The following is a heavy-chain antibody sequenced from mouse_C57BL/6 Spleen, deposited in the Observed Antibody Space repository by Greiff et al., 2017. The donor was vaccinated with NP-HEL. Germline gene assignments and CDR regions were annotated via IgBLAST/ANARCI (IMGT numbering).Heavy chain of an antibody. J-gene: IGHJ2*01. CDR3: ARLPNYVGYYFDY. CDR1: GYAFSSYW. D-gene: IGHD2-4*01. CDR2: IYPGDGDT. Sequence: VQLQQSGAELVKPGASVKISCKASGYAFSSYWMNWVKQRPGKGLEWIGQIYPGDGDTNYNGKFKGKATLTAAKSSSTAYMKLISLTSEDSAVYFCARLPNYVGYYFDYWGQGTTLTVSS. V-gene: IGHV1-80*01.